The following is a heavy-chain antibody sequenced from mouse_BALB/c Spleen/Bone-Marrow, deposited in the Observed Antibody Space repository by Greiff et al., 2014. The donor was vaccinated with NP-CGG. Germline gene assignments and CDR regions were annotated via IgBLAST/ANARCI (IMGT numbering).Heavy chain of an antibody. J-gene: IGHJ1*01. Sequence: LQQSGSELVRPGASVKLSCKASGYTFTSYWMHWVKQRHGQGLEWIGNIYPGSGSTNYDEKFKSKGTLTVDASSSTAYMHLSSLTSEDSAVYYCTRKNWDEGYSDVWGAGTTVTASS. V-gene: IGHV1S22*01. CDR3: TRKNWDEGYSDV. D-gene: IGHD4-1*01. CDR1: GYTFTSYW. CDR2: IYPGSGST.